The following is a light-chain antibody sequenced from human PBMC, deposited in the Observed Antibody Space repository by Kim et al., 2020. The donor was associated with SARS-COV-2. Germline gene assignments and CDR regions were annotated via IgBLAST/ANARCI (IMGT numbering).Light chain of an antibody. CDR1: QSVRSSF. V-gene: IGKV3-20*01. CDR2: STS. J-gene: IGKJ2*01. CDR3: QQYGSSYT. Sequence: SLSPGERVTLSCRASQSVRSSFLAWYQQKPGQAPRLLIYSTSSRATGIPDRFSGSGSGTDFTLTVSRLEPEDSAVYYCQQYGSSYTFGQGTKLEI.